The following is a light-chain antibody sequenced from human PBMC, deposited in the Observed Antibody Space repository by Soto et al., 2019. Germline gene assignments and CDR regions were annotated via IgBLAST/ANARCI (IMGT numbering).Light chain of an antibody. J-gene: IGKJ1*01. CDR1: QSVLHSSNNKNY. CDR3: QQYYGIPRT. V-gene: IGKV4-1*01. Sequence: DIVMTQSPDSLAVSLGERATINCKSSQSVLHSSNNKNYIAWFQQRPGQPPKLLIYWASTRESGVPDRFSGSGSGTDFTLTISSLQAEDVAVYYCQQYYGIPRTFGQGTKVEIK. CDR2: WAS.